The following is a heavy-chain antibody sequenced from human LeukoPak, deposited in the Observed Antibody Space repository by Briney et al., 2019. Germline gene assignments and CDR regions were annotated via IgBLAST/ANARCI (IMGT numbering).Heavy chain of an antibody. CDR3: ARDAGYGYDRFDY. CDR2: IKDDGSDK. V-gene: IGHV3-7*01. J-gene: IGHJ4*02. CDR1: GFIFSDYW. D-gene: IGHD5-18*01. Sequence: QAGGSLRLSCEATGFIFSDYWMAWVRQAPGKGLEWLANIKDDGSDKNYVESMKGRFTISRDNAKNSLYLQMNSLRVEDTAVYYCARDAGYGYDRFDYWGQGTQVTVSS.